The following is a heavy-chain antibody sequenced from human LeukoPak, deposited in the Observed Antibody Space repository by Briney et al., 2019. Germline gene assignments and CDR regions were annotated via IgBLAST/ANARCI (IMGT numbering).Heavy chain of an antibody. J-gene: IGHJ4*02. Sequence: GALRLSCAAPGLNFGSLAMSWVRPATGQGLGWGAAISGSGGSTYYADSVKGRFTISRDNSKNTLYLQMNSLRAEDTAVYYCAKDPYSGGYWALTFADYWGQGTLVTVSS. D-gene: IGHD1-26*01. CDR2: ISGSGGST. CDR1: GLNFGSLA. CDR3: AKDPYSGGYWALTFADY. V-gene: IGHV3-23*01.